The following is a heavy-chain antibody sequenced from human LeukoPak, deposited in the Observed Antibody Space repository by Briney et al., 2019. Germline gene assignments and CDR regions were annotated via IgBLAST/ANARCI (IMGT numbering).Heavy chain of an antibody. Sequence: GGSLRLSCAASGFTFSSYAMSWVRQAPGKGLEWVANIKQDGSEKYYVDSVKGRFTISRDNSKNTLYLQMNSLRAEDTAVYYCAKEKFAAFDYWGQGTLVTVSS. D-gene: IGHD3-16*01. CDR1: GFTFSSYA. J-gene: IGHJ4*02. V-gene: IGHV3-7*03. CDR2: IKQDGSEK. CDR3: AKEKFAAFDY.